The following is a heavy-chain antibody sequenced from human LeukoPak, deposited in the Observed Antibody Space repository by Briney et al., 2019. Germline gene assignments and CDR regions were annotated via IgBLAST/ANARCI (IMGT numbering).Heavy chain of an antibody. J-gene: IGHJ3*02. D-gene: IGHD3-22*01. Sequence: PGGSLRLSCAASVFTFRSFAMRWVSQAPGKGLEGVSDISGSGGSTYYADFVKGRFTISRDNSKNTLYLQMNSLRAEDTAVYYCAKDVVGHYDSSVYAFDIWGQGTMVTVSS. V-gene: IGHV3-23*01. CDR1: VFTFRSFA. CDR3: AKDVVGHYDSSVYAFDI. CDR2: ISGSGGST.